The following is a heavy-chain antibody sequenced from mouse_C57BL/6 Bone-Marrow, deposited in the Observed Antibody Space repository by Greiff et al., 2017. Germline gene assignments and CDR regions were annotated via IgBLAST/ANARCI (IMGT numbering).Heavy chain of an antibody. Sequence: QVQLKESGAELVKPGASVKMSCKASGYTFTTYPIEWMKQNHGKSLEWIGNFHPYNDDTKYNEKFKGKATLTVEKSSSTVYLELSRLTSDDSAVYSCARRGETGWYFDVWGTGATVTVSS. CDR3: ARRGETGWYFDV. J-gene: IGHJ1*03. CDR2: FHPYNDDT. V-gene: IGHV1-47*01. CDR1: GYTFTTYP. D-gene: IGHD4-1*01.